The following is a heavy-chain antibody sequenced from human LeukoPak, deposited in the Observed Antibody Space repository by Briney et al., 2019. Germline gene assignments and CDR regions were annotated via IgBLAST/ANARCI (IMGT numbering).Heavy chain of an antibody. CDR1: SDSISSYY. CDR2: IYYSGST. V-gene: IGHV4-59*08. J-gene: IGHJ4*02. D-gene: IGHD6-13*01. CDR3: ARQYSSSWIDY. Sequence: SETLSLTCTVSSDSISSYYWSWLRQPPGKGLEWIGYIYYSGSTNYNPSLKSRVTISVDTSKNQFSLKLSSVTAADTAVYYCARQYSSSWIDYWGQGTLVTVSS.